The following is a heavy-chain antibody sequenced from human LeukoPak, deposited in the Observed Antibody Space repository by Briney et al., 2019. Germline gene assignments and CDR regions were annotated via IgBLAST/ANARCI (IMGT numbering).Heavy chain of an antibody. CDR3: AREGSGSPRPTPFGY. V-gene: IGHV3-7*03. Sequence: GGSLRLSCAASGFTFSSYWTSWVRQAPGKGLEWVANIKQDGSETYYVDSVKGRFTISRDNAKNSLYLQMNSLRAEDTAVYYCAREGSGSPRPTPFGYWGQGTLVTVSS. J-gene: IGHJ4*02. D-gene: IGHD3-10*01. CDR1: GFTFSSYW. CDR2: IKQDGSET.